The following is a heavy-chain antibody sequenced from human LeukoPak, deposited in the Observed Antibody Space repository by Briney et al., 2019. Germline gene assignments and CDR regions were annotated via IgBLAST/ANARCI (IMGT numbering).Heavy chain of an antibody. D-gene: IGHD1-26*01. CDR3: ARFEDHEWELPYYFDY. J-gene: IGHJ4*02. CDR2: IGAYNGNT. CDR1: GYTFTSYG. V-gene: IGHV1-18*04. Sequence: XPVKVSCKASGYTFTSYGISWVRQAPGQGLEWMGWIGAYNGNTNYAQKLQGRVTMTTDTSTSTAYMELRSLRSDDTAVYYCARFEDHEWELPYYFDYWGQGTLVTVSS.